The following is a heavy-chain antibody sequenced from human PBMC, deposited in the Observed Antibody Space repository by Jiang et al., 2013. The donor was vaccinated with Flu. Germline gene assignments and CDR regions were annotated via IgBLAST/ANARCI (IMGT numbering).Heavy chain of an antibody. J-gene: IGHJ4*02. Sequence: VQLLESGGGLVQPGGSLRLSCAASGFTFSSYAMSWVRQAPGKGLEWVSAISGSGGSTYYADSVKGRFTISRDNSKNTLYLQMNSLRAEDTAVYYCAKDTIPMIVVVIFDYWAREPWSPSPQ. CDR3: AKDTIPMIVVVIFDY. CDR1: GFTFSSYA. V-gene: IGHV3-23*01. D-gene: IGHD3-22*01. CDR2: ISGSGGST.